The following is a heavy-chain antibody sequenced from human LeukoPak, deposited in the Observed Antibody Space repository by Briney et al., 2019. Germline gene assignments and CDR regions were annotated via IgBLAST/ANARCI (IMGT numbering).Heavy chain of an antibody. J-gene: IGHJ4*02. CDR1: GGSISSGGYY. V-gene: IGHV4-31*03. CDR2: IYYSGST. Sequence: PSQTLSLTCTVSGGSISSGGYYWSWIRQHPGKGLEWIGYIYYSGSTYYNPSLKSRVAISVDTSKNQFSLKLSSVTAADTAVYYCARGLWFGDTPPGYWGQGTLVTVSS. CDR3: ARGLWFGDTPPGY. D-gene: IGHD3-10*01.